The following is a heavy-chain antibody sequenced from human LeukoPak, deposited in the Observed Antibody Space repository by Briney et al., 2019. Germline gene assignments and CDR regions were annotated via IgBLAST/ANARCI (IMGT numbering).Heavy chain of an antibody. V-gene: IGHV4-34*01. CDR2: INHSGST. CDR1: GGSFSGYY. D-gene: IGHD2-8*02. CDR3: ARDAVRVGPPCGFDP. Sequence: KTSETLSLTCAVYGGSFSGYYWSWIRQPPGKGLEWIGEINHSGSTNYNPSLKSRVTISVDTSKNQFSLKLSSVTAADTAVYYCARDAVRVGPPCGFDPWGQGTLVTVSS. J-gene: IGHJ5*02.